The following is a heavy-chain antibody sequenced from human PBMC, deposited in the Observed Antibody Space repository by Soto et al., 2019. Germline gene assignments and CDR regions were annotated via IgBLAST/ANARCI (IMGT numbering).Heavy chain of an antibody. J-gene: IGHJ4*02. CDR2: ISGGGSIT. CDR1: AFTFTNDA. CDR3: ARVPDCGGDCW. Sequence: GGALRLSCSAAAFTFTNDAMTLVRQAPGKGLEWVSTISGGGSITYYADSVKGRFTVSRDNSKNTLYLQLNSMRAEDTAVYYCARVPDCGGDCWWGQGNRVTVCS. D-gene: IGHD2-21*02. V-gene: IGHV3-23*01.